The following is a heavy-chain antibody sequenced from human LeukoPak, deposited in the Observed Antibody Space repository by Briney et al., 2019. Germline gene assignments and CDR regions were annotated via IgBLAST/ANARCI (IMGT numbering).Heavy chain of an antibody. V-gene: IGHV1-2*02. CDR3: ARGGSGSYFSWLDP. D-gene: IGHD3-10*01. J-gene: IGHJ5*02. CDR1: GYTFTGYY. CDR2: INPNSGGT. Sequence: ASVKVSCKASGYTFTGYYILWVRQAPGQGLECMGWINPNSGGTNYAQKFQGRGTMTRDTSISTAFMELSRLRSDDTAVYYCARGGSGSYFSWLDPWGQGTLVTVSS.